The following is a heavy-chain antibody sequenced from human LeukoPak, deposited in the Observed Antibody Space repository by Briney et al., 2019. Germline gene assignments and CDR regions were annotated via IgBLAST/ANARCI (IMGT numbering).Heavy chain of an antibody. V-gene: IGHV4-59*01. CDR2: IYYSGST. Sequence: SETLSLTCTVSGGSISSYYWSWIRQPPGKGLEWIGYIYYSGSTNYNPSLKSRATISVDTSKNQFSLKLSSVTAADTAVYYCASERGHDYGDYEDYWGQGTLVTVSS. D-gene: IGHD4-17*01. CDR1: GGSISSYY. CDR3: ASERGHDYGDYEDY. J-gene: IGHJ4*02.